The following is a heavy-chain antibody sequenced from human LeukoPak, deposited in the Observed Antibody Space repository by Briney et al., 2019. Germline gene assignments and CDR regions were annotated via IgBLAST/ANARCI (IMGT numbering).Heavy chain of an antibody. V-gene: IGHV1-8*01. D-gene: IGHD6-6*01. CDR3: ARRLIAAPSRFDY. J-gene: IGHJ4*02. Sequence: GASVKVSCKASGYTFTSYDINWVRQATGQGLEWMGWMNPNSGNTGYAQKFQGRVTMTRNTSISTAYMELSSLRSEDTAVYYCARRLIAAPSRFDYWGQGTLVTVSS. CDR1: GYTFTSYD. CDR2: MNPNSGNT.